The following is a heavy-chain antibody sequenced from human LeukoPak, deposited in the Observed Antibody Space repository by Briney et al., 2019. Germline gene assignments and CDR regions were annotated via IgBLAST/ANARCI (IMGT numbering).Heavy chain of an antibody. CDR2: ISYDGSNK. D-gene: IGHD2-2*01. CDR3: ARSKPSPIVVVPAATYYYGMDV. V-gene: IGHV3-30-3*01. CDR1: GFTFSSYA. J-gene: IGHJ6*02. Sequence: GRSLRLSCAASGFTFSSYAMHWVRQAPGKGLEGVAVISYDGSNKYYADSVKGRFIISRDNSKNTLYLQMNSLRAEDTAVYYCARSKPSPIVVVPAATYYYGMDVWGQGTTVTVSS.